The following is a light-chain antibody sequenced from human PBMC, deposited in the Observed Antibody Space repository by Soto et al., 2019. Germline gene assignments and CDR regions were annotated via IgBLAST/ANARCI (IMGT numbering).Light chain of an antibody. V-gene: IGKV3-20*01. CDR3: QQFSSYPLT. J-gene: IGKJ4*01. CDR1: QSFSNNY. CDR2: GAS. Sequence: EIVLTQSPGTLSLSPGERATLSCRASQSFSNNYLAWYQQKPGQAPRILIYGASNRATGITDRFSGSGSGTDFTLTISRLEPEDFAVYYCQQFSSYPLTFGGGTKVDIK.